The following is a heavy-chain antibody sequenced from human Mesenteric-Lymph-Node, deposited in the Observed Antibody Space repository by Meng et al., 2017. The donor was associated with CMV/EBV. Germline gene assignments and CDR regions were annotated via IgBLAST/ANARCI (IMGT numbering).Heavy chain of an antibody. CDR3: ARLRYYGMDV. D-gene: IGHD3-16*01. V-gene: IGHV3-48*04. CDR2: ISSSSTI. J-gene: IGHJ6*02. Sequence: GESLKISCAASEFTFSTYTMNWVRQAPGKGLEWVSYISSSSTISYADSVKGRFTVSRDNAKNSLYLQMNSLRAEDTAVYYCARLRYYGMDVWGQGTTVTVSS. CDR1: EFTFSTYT.